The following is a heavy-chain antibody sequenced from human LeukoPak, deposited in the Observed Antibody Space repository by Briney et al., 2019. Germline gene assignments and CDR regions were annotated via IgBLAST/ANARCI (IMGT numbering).Heavy chain of an antibody. J-gene: IGHJ6*02. Sequence: GGSLRLSCATSGFTFSSIWMSWVRQAPGKGLEWVANIKHDGSETNYVDSVKGRFTTSRDNAKNSLHLQMNSLRVEDTAVYYCAKNGGPHGMDVWGQGTTVTVSS. CDR3: AKNGGPHGMDV. CDR2: IKHDGSET. D-gene: IGHD3-16*01. V-gene: IGHV3-7*02. CDR1: GFTFSSIW.